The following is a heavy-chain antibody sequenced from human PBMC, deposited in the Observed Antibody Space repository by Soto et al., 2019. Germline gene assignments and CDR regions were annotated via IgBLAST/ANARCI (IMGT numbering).Heavy chain of an antibody. CDR3: AREYWKENDFRYGMDV. Sequence: ASVKVSCKASGYTFTGYYMHWVRQAPGQGLEWTGWINPNSGGTNYAQKFQGWVTMTRDTSISTAYMELSRLRSDDTAVYYCAREYWKENDFRYGMDVWGQGTTVTVSS. CDR2: INPNSGGT. D-gene: IGHD1-1*01. J-gene: IGHJ6*02. V-gene: IGHV1-2*04. CDR1: GYTFTGYY.